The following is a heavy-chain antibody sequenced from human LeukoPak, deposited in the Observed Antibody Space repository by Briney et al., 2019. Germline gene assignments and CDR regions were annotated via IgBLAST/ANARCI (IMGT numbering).Heavy chain of an antibody. CDR1: GGSISSYY. CDR3: ARVGGRYSYGPFDY. V-gene: IGHV4-59*01. Sequence: PSETLSLTCTVSGGSISSYYWSWIRQPPGKGLEWIGYIYYSGSTNYNPSLKSRVTISVDTSKNQFSLKLSSVTAADTAVYYCARVGGRYSYGPFDYWGQGTLVTVSS. J-gene: IGHJ4*02. D-gene: IGHD5-18*01. CDR2: IYYSGST.